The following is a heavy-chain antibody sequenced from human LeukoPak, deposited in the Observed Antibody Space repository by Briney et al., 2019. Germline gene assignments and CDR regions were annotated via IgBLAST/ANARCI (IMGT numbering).Heavy chain of an antibody. Sequence: PSETLSLTCTVFGGSFTDYFWTWIRHSPGKGLEWIGKINDYTGDTNYNPSLNSRVSISLEKSKNQFSLELRSVTAADTAVYYCARGRIAKIVVVHSFSYGMDVWGQGTTVTVSS. CDR2: INDYTGDT. V-gene: IGHV4-34*01. D-gene: IGHD3-22*01. J-gene: IGHJ6*02. CDR3: ARGRIAKIVVVHSFSYGMDV. CDR1: GGSFTDYF.